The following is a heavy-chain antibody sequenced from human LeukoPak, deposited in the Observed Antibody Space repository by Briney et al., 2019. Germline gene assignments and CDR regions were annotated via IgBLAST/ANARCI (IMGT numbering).Heavy chain of an antibody. Sequence: PSETLSLTCTVSGGSTSSYYWSWIRQPPGKGLEWIGYIYYSESTNYNPSLKSRVTISVDTSKNQFSLKLSSVTAADTAVYYCARMLPSGITMIVVVITGWFDPWGQGTLVTVSS. CDR3: ARMLPSGITMIVVVITGWFDP. CDR2: IYYSEST. V-gene: IGHV4-59*08. D-gene: IGHD3-22*01. CDR1: GGSTSSYY. J-gene: IGHJ5*02.